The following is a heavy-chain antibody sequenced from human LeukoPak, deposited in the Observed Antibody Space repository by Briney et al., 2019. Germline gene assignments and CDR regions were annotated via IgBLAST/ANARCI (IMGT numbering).Heavy chain of an antibody. CDR2: MNPNSGNT. Sequence: APVKASCKAFGYTFTRYDINWVRQATGHGLEGMGWMNPNSGNTGYAQKFQGTVTRTMTTSISTAYMELSSLRSEDTAVYYCARGNYDILTWYNWFDPWGQGTLVTVSS. V-gene: IGHV1-8*01. J-gene: IGHJ5*02. CDR1: GYTFTRYD. CDR3: ARGNYDILTWYNWFDP. D-gene: IGHD3-9*01.